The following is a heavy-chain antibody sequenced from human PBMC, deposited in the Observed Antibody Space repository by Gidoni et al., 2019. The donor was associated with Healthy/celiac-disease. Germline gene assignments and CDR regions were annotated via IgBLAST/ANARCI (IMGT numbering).Heavy chain of an antibody. D-gene: IGHD2-15*01. CDR2: IKSKTDGGTT. CDR1: GFTFSNAW. Sequence: EVQLVESGGGWVKPGGSLRLSCAASGFTFSNAWMSWVRQAPGKGLELVGRIKSKTDGGTTDYAAPVKGRFTISRDDSKNTLYLQMNSLKTEDTAVYYCTTGDCSGGSCYSPSYYYYGMDVWGQGTTVTVSS. CDR3: TTGDCSGGSCYSPSYYYYGMDV. J-gene: IGHJ6*02. V-gene: IGHV3-15*01.